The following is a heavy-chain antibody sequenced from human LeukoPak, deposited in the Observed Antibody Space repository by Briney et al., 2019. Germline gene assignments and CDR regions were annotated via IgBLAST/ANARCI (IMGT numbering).Heavy chain of an antibody. J-gene: IGHJ6*03. V-gene: IGHV4-39*01. CDR3: ARRSSYYYYMDV. CDR2: IYYTGNT. CDR1: VGSISSSSYY. Sequence: SETLSLTCTVSVGSISSSSYYWGWIRQPPGKGLEWIGNIYYTGNTYYNPSLKSRVTISVDTSKSQFSLKLNSVTAADTAVYYCARRSSYYYYMDVWGKGTTVTVSS.